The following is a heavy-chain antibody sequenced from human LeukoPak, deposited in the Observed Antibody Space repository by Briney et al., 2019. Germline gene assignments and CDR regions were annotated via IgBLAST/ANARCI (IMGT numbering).Heavy chain of an antibody. D-gene: IGHD5/OR15-5a*01. CDR3: ARDPTVSTPLYYYYYYMDV. CDR2: IRYDGSNK. V-gene: IGHV3-30*02. J-gene: IGHJ6*03. Sequence: GGSLRLSSAASGFTLSSYGMHWVRQAPGKGLEWVAFIRYDGSNKYYADSVKGRFTISRDNSKNTLYLQMNSLRAEDTAVYYCARDPTVSTPLYYYYYYMDVWGKGTTVTISS. CDR1: GFTLSSYG.